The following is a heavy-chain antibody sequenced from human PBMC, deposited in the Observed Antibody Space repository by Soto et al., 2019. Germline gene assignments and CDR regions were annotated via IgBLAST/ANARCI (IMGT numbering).Heavy chain of an antibody. D-gene: IGHD1-26*01. Sequence: PSETLSLTCTVSGGSISSGGYYWSWIRQHPGKGLEWIGYIYYSGSTYYNPSLKSRVTISVDTSKNQFSLKLSSVTAADTAVYYCASIVGATNYFDYWGQGTLVTVSS. J-gene: IGHJ4*02. V-gene: IGHV4-31*03. CDR2: IYYSGST. CDR3: ASIVGATNYFDY. CDR1: GGSISSGGYY.